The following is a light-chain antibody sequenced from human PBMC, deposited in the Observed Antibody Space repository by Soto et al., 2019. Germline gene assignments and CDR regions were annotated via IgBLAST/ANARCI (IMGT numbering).Light chain of an antibody. V-gene: IGKV1-39*01. CDR2: VAS. J-gene: IGKJ2*01. CDR1: QSISNS. Sequence: DIQMTQSLSSLSASVGDTVTITCRASQSISNSLSWYQQKPGKAPKFLIYVASTLQRGVPSRFSGSGSGTDFTLTISSLQPEDVATYYCQQTFGPPYPCGQGTKLEIK. CDR3: QQTFGPPYP.